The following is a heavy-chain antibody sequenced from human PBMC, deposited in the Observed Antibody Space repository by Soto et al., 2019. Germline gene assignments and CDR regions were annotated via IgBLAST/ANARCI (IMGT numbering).Heavy chain of an antibody. CDR2: IWYDGSNK. J-gene: IGHJ3*02. CDR1: GFTFSSYG. V-gene: IGHV3-33*01. Sequence: SLKISCAASGFTFSSYGMHWVRQAPGKGLEWVAVIWYDGSNKYYADSVKGRFTISRDNSKNTLYLQMNSLRAEDTAVYYCARDFRPYYYDSSGAFDIWGQGTMVTVSS. D-gene: IGHD3-22*01. CDR3: ARDFRPYYYDSSGAFDI.